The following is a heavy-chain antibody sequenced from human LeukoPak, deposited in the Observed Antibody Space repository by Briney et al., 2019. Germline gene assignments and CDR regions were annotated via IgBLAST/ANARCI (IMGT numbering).Heavy chain of an antibody. CDR3: ARSLIVATRYSYGH. Sequence: SETLSLTCTVSGGSISSYYWSWIRQPPGKGLEWIGYIYYSGSTNYNPSLKSRVTISVDTSKNQFSLKLSSVTAADTAVYYSARSLIVATRYSYGHWGQGTLVTVSS. CDR2: IYYSGST. CDR1: GGSISSYY. J-gene: IGHJ4*02. V-gene: IGHV4-59*01. D-gene: IGHD5-12*01.